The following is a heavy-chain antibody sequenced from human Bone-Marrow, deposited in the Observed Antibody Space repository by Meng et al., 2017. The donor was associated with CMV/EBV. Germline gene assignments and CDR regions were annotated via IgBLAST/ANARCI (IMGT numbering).Heavy chain of an antibody. V-gene: IGHV3-30*04. J-gene: IGHJ6*02. CDR2: ISYDGNNK. CDR1: GFPFSSYA. D-gene: IGHD4-11*01. Sequence: GGSLRLSCAASGFPFSSYAMHWVRQAPGKGLEWVAVISYDGNNKYYAESVRGRFTISRDNSKNTLHLQMNSLRAEDTAVYYCAKLSSTVTYGMDVWGQGNTVTASS. CDR3: AKLSSTVTYGMDV.